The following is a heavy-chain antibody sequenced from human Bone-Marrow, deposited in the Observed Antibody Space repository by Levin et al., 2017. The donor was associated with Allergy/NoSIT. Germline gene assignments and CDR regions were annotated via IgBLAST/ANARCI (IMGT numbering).Heavy chain of an antibody. CDR2: VNHRGNT. Sequence: SETLSLTCAVYGGSFSAYYWSWIRQSPGTGQEWIGEVNHRGNTNYNPSLKSRVTISADTSKNQFSLNLRAVTDADTAVYYCARQAGVLISVIYYDYDGMDVWGQGTTVTVSS. D-gene: IGHD3-10*01. V-gene: IGHV4-34*01. J-gene: IGHJ6*02. CDR3: ARQAGVLISVIYYDYDGMDV. CDR1: GGSFSAYY.